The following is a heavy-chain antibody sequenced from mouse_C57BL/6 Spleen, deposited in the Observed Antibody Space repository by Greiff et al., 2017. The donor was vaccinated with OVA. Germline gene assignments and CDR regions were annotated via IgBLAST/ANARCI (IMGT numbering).Heavy chain of an antibody. CDR2: ISDGGSYT. V-gene: IGHV5-4*01. J-gene: IGHJ4*01. Sequence: DVKLVESGGGLVKPGGSLKLSCAASGFTFSSYAMSWVRQTPEKRLEWVATISDGGSYTYYPDNVKGRFTISRDNAKNNLYLQMSHLKSEDTAMYYCARDDYDAAPYYYAMDYWGQGTSVTVSS. D-gene: IGHD2-4*01. CDR3: ARDDYDAAPYYYAMDY. CDR1: GFTFSSYA.